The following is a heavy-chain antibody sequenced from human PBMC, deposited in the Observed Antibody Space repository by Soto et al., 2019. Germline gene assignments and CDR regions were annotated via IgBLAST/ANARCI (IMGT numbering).Heavy chain of an antibody. V-gene: IGHV3-21*01. CDR3: ARDRIGVADWFDP. CDR2: ISTKSTYI. J-gene: IGHJ5*02. CDR1: GFTFSSYT. D-gene: IGHD6-19*01. Sequence: EVQLVESGGGLVKPGGSLRLSCAASGFTFSSYTMNWVRQAPGKGLEWVSSISTKSTYIYYADSVKGRFTISRDNAKNSPYLQMNSLRAEDTAVYYCARDRIGVADWFDPWGQGDLVTVSS.